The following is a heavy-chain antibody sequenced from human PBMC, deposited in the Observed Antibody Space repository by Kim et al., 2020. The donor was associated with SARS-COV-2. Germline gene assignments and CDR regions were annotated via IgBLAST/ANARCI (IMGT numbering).Heavy chain of an antibody. Sequence: SETLSLTCTVSGGSISYYYWSWIRQPPGKGLEWIGYVFDSGSTNYSPSLKSRVTISLDTSQKQFSLQLTTVTAADTAVYFCVRGKYFYDGSGNPRFWYF. J-gene: IGHJ2*01. CDR3: VRGKYFYDGSGNPRFWYF. CDR1: GGSISYYY. D-gene: IGHD3-22*01. V-gene: IGHV4-59*01. CDR2: VFDSGST.